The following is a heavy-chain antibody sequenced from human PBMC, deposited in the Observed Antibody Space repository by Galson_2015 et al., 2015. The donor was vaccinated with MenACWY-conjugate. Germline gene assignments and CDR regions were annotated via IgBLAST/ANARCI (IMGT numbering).Heavy chain of an antibody. Sequence: QSGAEVKKPGESLKISCRGSGYNFSKYWVGWVRLMPGKDLEWMGLIWPGDSSTRYNPSFQGQVTMSADKSTSTAYLEWSSLKASDTAMYYCARHGLSAWSTWFDPWGQGTLVTVSS. J-gene: IGHJ5*02. CDR2: IWPGDSST. D-gene: IGHD2-8*02. CDR1: GYNFSKYW. V-gene: IGHV5-51*01. CDR3: ARHGLSAWSTWFDP.